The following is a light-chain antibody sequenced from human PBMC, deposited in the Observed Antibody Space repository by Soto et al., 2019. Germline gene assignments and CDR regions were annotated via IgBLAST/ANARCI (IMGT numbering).Light chain of an antibody. J-gene: IGKJ5*01. V-gene: IGKV3D-15*01. Sequence: EIVVTQSPAALSVAPGERATLSCRASQSVRFNLAWYQQKPGQAPRLLIYGASDTATGIPHRFSGSGSGTDFTLTISRLEPDDFAVYYCQQYHISPFTFGQGTRLEIK. CDR2: GAS. CDR1: QSVRFN. CDR3: QQYHISPFT.